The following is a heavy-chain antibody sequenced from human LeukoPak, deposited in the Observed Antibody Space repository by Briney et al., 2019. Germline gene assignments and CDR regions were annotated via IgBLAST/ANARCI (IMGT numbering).Heavy chain of an antibody. J-gene: IGHJ5*02. Sequence: PSETLSLTCTVSGGSISSSSYYWSWIRQPAGEGLEWIGRIYSSGRTHYSPSLKSRVAISVDTSKNRFSLRLSSVTAADTAVYYCARVLGGSYSSETWFDPWGQGTLVTVSS. CDR1: GGSISSSSYY. D-gene: IGHD1-26*01. CDR2: IYSSGRT. CDR3: ARVLGGSYSSETWFDP. V-gene: IGHV4-61*02.